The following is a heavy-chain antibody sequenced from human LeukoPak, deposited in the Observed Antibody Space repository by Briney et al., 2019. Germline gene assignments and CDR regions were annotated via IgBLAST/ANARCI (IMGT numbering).Heavy chain of an antibody. J-gene: IGHJ6*03. CDR3: TTDLYYYMDV. CDR1: GFTFSSYG. V-gene: IGHV3-30*02. CDR2: IRYDGSNK. Sequence: PGGSLRLSCAASGFTFSSYGTHSVRQAPDKGLGRVAFIRYDGSNKYYADSVKGRFTISRENSKNTLYLQMNSLRAEDTAVYYCTTDLYYYMDVWGKGTTVTISS.